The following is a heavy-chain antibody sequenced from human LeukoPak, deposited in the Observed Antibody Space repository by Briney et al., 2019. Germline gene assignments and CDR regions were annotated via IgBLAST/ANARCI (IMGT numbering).Heavy chain of an antibody. CDR1: GFTFSSNS. V-gene: IGHV3-7*01. CDR2: IKQDGSEK. Sequence: GGSLRLSCAASGFTFSSNSMTWVRQTPGKGLEWVANIKQDGSEKSYVDSVTGRFTISRDNAKNALYLQMNSLRAEDTAVYYCAREISSWYRTEGRFDPWGQGTLVTVSS. CDR3: AREISSWYRTEGRFDP. D-gene: IGHD6-13*01. J-gene: IGHJ5*02.